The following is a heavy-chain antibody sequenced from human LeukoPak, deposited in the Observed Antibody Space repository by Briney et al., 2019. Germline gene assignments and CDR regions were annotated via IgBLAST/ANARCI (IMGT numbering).Heavy chain of an antibody. CDR2: ISGSGGST. D-gene: IGHD2-2*01. CDR1: GFTFSSYA. Sequence: GGSLRLSCAASGFTFSSYAMSWVRQAPGKGLEWVSAISGSGGSTYYADSVKGRFTISRDNSKNTLYLQRNSLRAEDTAVYYCAKAPRRNYCSSTSCSSTNNWFDPWGQGTLVTVSS. CDR3: AKAPRRNYCSSTSCSSTNNWFDP. J-gene: IGHJ5*02. V-gene: IGHV3-23*01.